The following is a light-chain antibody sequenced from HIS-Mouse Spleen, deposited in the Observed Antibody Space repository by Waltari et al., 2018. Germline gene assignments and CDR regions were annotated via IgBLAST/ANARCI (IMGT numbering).Light chain of an antibody. CDR2: DAS. Sequence: EIVLTQSPATLSSSPGARPTLSCRASQRVSSYLAWYQQKPGQAPRLLIYDASNRATGIPARFSGSGSGTDFTLTISSLEPEDFAVYYCQQRSNWPPFSGGTKVEIK. CDR1: QRVSSY. J-gene: IGKJ4*01. V-gene: IGKV3-11*01. CDR3: QQRSNWPP.